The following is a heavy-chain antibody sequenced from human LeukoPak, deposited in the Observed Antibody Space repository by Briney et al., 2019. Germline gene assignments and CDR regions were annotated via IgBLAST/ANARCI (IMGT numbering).Heavy chain of an antibody. V-gene: IGHV4-4*02. CDR3: ARAGGYSFNY. CDR1: GGSISSSNW. Sequence: SETLSLTCAVSGGSISSSNWWSWVRQPPGKGLEWIGEIYHSGSTIYNPSLKSRVTILVDKSKNQFSLKLNSVTAADTAVYYCARAGGYSFNYWSQGTLVTVSS. D-gene: IGHD3-22*01. J-gene: IGHJ4*02. CDR2: IYHSGST.